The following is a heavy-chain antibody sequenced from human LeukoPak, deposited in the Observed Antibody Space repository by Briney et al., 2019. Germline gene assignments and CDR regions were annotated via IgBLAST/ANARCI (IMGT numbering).Heavy chain of an antibody. CDR1: GGSFSGYY. J-gene: IGHJ5*02. CDR3: ARVPSKWDNWFDP. Sequence: PSETLSLTCAVYGGSFSGYYWSWIRQPPGKGLEWIGEINHSGSTNYNPSLKSRVTISMDKSKNQFSLRLSSVTAADTAVYYCARVPSKWDNWFDPWGQGTLVTVSS. D-gene: IGHD1-26*01. V-gene: IGHV4-34*01. CDR2: INHSGST.